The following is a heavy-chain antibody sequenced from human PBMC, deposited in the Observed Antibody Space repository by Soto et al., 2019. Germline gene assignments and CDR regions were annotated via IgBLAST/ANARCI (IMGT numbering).Heavy chain of an antibody. CDR3: ARILDSGWYFDY. J-gene: IGHJ4*02. Sequence: SGPTLVNPTQTLTLTCTFSGFSLSTSGVGVGWIRQPPGKALEWLALIYWNDDKRYSPSLKTRLTISKDTSKNQVVLTMTNMDPVDTATYYCARILDSGWYFDYWGQGTLVTVSS. D-gene: IGHD5-12*01. CDR1: GFSLSTSGVG. V-gene: IGHV2-5*01. CDR2: IYWNDDK.